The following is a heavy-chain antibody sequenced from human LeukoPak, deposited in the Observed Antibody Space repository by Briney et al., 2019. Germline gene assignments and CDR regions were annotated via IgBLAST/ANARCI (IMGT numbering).Heavy chain of an antibody. CDR2: ISNSGYST. D-gene: IGHD2-15*01. J-gene: IGHJ3*02. CDR3: AKDIGLVVAATVAAFDI. Sequence: GGSLRLSCVASGFTFSTYDMSWVRQAPGKGLEWVSRISNSGYSTYFADSVKGRFTISRDNSKNTLYLQMNSLRAEDTAVYYCAKDIGLVVAATVAAFDIWGQGTMVTVSS. CDR1: GFTFSTYD. V-gene: IGHV3-23*01.